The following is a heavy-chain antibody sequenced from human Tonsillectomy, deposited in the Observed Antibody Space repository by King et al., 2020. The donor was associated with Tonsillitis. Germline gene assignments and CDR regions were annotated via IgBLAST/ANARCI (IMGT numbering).Heavy chain of an antibody. Sequence: QLVQSGADVKKPGASVKVSCKASGYSFSDYSVHWVRQAPGQGLEWMGWIKPDSGGTNYAHKFDGRVTMTTDMSISTAYMELTGLRSDDTATYYCTRETGGWRAFDYWGQGALDTVSS. J-gene: IGHJ4*02. CDR1: GYSFSDYS. D-gene: IGHD6-19*01. CDR2: IKPDSGGT. CDR3: TRETGGWRAFDY. V-gene: IGHV1-2*07.